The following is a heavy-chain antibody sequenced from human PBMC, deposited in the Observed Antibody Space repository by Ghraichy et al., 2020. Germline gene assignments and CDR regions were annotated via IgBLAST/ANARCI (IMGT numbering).Heavy chain of an antibody. D-gene: IGHD5-18*01. CDR3: ARGSPGAAMVSYYGMDV. CDR2: ISSSSNNM. Sequence: GGSLRLSCAASGFTFSSYSINWVRQAPGKGLEWVSSISSSSNNMYYADSVKGRFTISRDNANNSLYLHMNRLRAEDTAVYFCARGSPGAAMVSYYGMDVWGQGTTVTVSS. CDR1: GFTFSSYS. V-gene: IGHV3-21*01. J-gene: IGHJ6*02.